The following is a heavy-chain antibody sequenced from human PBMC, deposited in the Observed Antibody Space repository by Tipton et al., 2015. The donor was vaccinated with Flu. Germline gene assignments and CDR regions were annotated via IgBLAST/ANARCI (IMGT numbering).Heavy chain of an antibody. CDR1: GGSIASGGYH. CDR3: ARRDYTNYVSDPKSWFDP. D-gene: IGHD4-11*01. Sequence: TLSLTCTLSGGSIASGGYHWGWIRQFPGKGLEWIGTVSRTGSTIYNPSLKSRVTISIDRSKNQFSLNLKSVTAADMAVYYCARRDYTNYVSDPKSWFDPWGQGTLVAVSS. J-gene: IGHJ5*02. V-gene: IGHV4-61*05. CDR2: VSRTGST.